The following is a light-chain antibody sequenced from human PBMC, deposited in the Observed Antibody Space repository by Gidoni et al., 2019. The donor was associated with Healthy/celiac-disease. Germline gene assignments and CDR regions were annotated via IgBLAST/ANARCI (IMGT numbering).Light chain of an antibody. V-gene: IGKV1-5*03. Sequence: QSPSTLSASVGYRVTITCRASQSSSSWLAWYQQKPGKAPKLLIYKASSLESWVPSRFSGSGSGTEFTLTISSLLPDDFATYYCQQYNSYLYTFGQGTKLEIK. CDR3: QQYNSYLYT. J-gene: IGKJ2*01. CDR2: KAS. CDR1: QSSSSW.